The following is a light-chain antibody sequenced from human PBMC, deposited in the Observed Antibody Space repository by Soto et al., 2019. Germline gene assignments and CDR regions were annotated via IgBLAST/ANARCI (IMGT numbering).Light chain of an antibody. Sequence: EIVMTQSPATLSVSPGERVTLSCRASQSVSNNLAWYQQQPGQAPRLLIYGASTTATGIPARFSGSGSGTEFTLTISSLQPDDFATYYCQQYNTYRTFGQGTKVDIK. CDR1: QSVSNN. CDR3: QQYNTYRT. J-gene: IGKJ1*01. CDR2: GAS. V-gene: IGKV3-15*01.